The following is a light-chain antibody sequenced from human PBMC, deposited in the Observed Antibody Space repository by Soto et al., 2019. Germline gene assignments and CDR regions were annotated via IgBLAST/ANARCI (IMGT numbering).Light chain of an antibody. CDR2: GAS. CDR1: QSLNRN. CDR3: QHYNDCPPAFT. V-gene: IGKV3D-15*01. Sequence: EILMTQSPATLSVSPGERATLSCRASQSLNRNLAWYQQKPGQAPRLIIYGASTRASGIPARFSGSGSGTEFTLTISILQSEDFALYYCQHYNDCPPAFTFGPGTKVDL. J-gene: IGKJ3*01.